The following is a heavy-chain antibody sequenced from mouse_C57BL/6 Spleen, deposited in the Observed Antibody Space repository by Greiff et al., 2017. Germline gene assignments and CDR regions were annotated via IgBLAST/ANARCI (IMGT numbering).Heavy chain of an antibody. D-gene: IGHD1-1*01. Sequence: EVHLVASGGGLVQPGGSMKLSCAASGFTFSDAWLDWVRQSPETGLEWVAEIRNKANNHATYYAESVKGRFTITRDESKSRVYLQMNSLRAEDTGIYYCTSGAPLYGSSCAYWGQGTLGTVSA. CDR1: GFTFSDAW. J-gene: IGHJ3*01. CDR3: TSGAPLYGSSCAY. V-gene: IGHV6-6*01. CDR2: IRNKANNHAT.